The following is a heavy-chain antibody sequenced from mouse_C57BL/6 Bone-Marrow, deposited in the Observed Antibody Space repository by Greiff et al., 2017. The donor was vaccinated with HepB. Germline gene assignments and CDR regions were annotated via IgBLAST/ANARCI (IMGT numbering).Heavy chain of an antibody. CDR3: ALERRPGNYGGYYYAMDY. D-gene: IGHD2-4*01. CDR2: IWWDDDK. CDR1: GFSLSTFGMG. V-gene: IGHV8-8*01. J-gene: IGHJ4*01. Sequence: QVTLKVSGPGILQPSQTLSLTCSFSGFSLSTFGMGVGWIRQPSGKGLEWLAHIWWDDDKYYNPALKSRLTISKDTSKNQVFLKIANVDTADTATYYCALERRPGNYGGYYYAMDYWGQGTSVTVSS.